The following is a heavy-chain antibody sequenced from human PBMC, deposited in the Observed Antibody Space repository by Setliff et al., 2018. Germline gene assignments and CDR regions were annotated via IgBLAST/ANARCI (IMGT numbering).Heavy chain of an antibody. Sequence: GGSLRLSCAASGFAFSSYGMHWVRQAPGKGLEWVAFIRFDGTNKYYADSVKGRFTISRDNSKNTLYLKVNTLRPEDTAVYYCVKWDSKYVSGSHYMDVWGKGTTVTVSS. D-gene: IGHD3-16*01. CDR3: VKWDSKYVSGSHYMDV. CDR2: IRFDGTNK. J-gene: IGHJ6*03. V-gene: IGHV3-30*02. CDR1: GFAFSSYG.